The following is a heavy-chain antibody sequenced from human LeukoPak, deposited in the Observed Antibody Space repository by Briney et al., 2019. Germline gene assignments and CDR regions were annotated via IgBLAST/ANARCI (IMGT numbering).Heavy chain of an antibody. CDR3: ARMKCSGGSCYSNY. V-gene: IGHV7-4-1*02. J-gene: IGHJ4*02. D-gene: IGHD2-15*01. CDR2: INTNTGIP. CDR1: GYTFTSYA. Sequence: GASVKVSCKASGYTFTSYAMNWVRQAPGQGLEWMGWINTNTGIPTYAQGFTGRFVFSMDTSVSTAYLQISSLKAEDTAVYYCARMKCSGGSCYSNYWGQGTLVTVSS.